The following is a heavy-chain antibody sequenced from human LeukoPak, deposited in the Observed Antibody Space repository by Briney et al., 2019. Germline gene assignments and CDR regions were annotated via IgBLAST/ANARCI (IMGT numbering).Heavy chain of an antibody. CDR1: GFTFSDYY. CDR2: ISGSSSTI. D-gene: IGHD5-18*01. CDR3: ATGAWIQLWSPHY. V-gene: IGHV3-11*04. J-gene: IGHJ4*02. Sequence: PGGSLRLSCAASGFTFSDYYMSWIRQAPGKGLEWVSYISGSSSTIYYADSVKGRFTISRDNSKNTLYLQMNSLRAEDTAVYYCATGAWIQLWSPHYWGQGTLVTVSS.